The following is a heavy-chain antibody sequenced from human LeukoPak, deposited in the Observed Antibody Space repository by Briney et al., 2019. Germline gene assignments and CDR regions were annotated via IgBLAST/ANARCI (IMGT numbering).Heavy chain of an antibody. V-gene: IGHV3-21*04. CDR3: AKSGTYYYGSGKDYFDY. D-gene: IGHD3-10*01. Sequence: GGSLRLSCAASGFTFSTYNMNWVRQAPGKGLEWVSSISGSSSYIYYADSVKGRFTISRDNSKNTLYLQMNSLRAEDTAVYYCAKSGTYYYGSGKDYFDYWGQGTLVTVSS. CDR1: GFTFSTYN. J-gene: IGHJ4*02. CDR2: ISGSSSYI.